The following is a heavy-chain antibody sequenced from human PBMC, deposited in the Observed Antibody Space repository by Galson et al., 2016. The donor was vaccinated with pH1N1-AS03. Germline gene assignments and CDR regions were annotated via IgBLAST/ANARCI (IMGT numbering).Heavy chain of an antibody. D-gene: IGHD1-1*01. CDR3: AGDWKPHTIGGAC. Sequence: SLRLSCAGSGFPFSGAWLSWVRHTPGKGLEWVGRIKSKSEAMTTDYGAPVKGRFSISRDDSENMVYLQMNSLKSEDTAVYFCAGDWKPHTIGGACWGQGTVVTVSS. V-gene: IGHV3-15*01. CDR1: GFPFSGAW. J-gene: IGHJ4*02. CDR2: IKSKSEAMTT.